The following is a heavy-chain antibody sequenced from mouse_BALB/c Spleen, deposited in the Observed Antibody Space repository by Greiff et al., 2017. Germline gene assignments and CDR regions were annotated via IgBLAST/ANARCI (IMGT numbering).Heavy chain of an antibody. V-gene: IGHV1S126*01. J-gene: IGHJ4*01. CDR1: GYSFTSYW. Sequence: VQLVESGPQLVRPGASVKISCKASGYSFTSYWMHWVKQRPGQGLEWIGMIDPSDSETRLNQKFKDKATLTVDKSSSTAYMQLSSPTSEDSAVYYCAREDGYGYAMDYWGQGTSVTVSS. CDR3: AREDGYGYAMDY. CDR2: IDPSDSET. D-gene: IGHD1-2*01.